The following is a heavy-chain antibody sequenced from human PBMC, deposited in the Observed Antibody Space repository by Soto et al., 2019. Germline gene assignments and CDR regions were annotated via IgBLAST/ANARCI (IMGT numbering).Heavy chain of an antibody. CDR2: ISSSSSTI. J-gene: IGHJ5*02. CDR1: GFTFSSYS. D-gene: IGHD3-9*01. CDR3: ARDRHNKYYDILTGS. V-gene: IGHV3-48*01. Sequence: SLRLSCAASGFTFSSYSMNWVRQAPGKWLEWVSYISSSSSTIYYADSVKGRFTTSRDNAKNSLYLQMNSLRAEDTAVYYCARDRHNKYYDILTGSWGQGTLVTVSS.